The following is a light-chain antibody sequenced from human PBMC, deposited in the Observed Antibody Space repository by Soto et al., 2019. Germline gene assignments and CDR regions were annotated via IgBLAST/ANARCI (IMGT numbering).Light chain of an antibody. J-gene: IGKJ1*01. CDR3: QQYDTWPPGT. CDR1: EDVSTK. CDR2: DAS. V-gene: IGKV3-15*01. Sequence: MLMTQSPATLPVSPGERATLSCRASEDVSTKLAWYQQKPGQPPRLVIYDASTRATGIPARVSGSGSGKDFPLTLSGLQSEDLGMYYCQQYDTWPPGTFGQGTKVE.